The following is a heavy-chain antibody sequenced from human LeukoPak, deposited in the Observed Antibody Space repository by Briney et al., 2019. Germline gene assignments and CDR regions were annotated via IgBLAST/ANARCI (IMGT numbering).Heavy chain of an antibody. J-gene: IGHJ4*02. CDR3: AKGYSSGWYAFDS. D-gene: IGHD6-19*01. CDR1: GFTFSRYP. Sequence: GGSLRLSCAASGFTFSRYPMMWVRQAPEKGLEWVSTLSSGGGGTYYADSVRGRFTISRDDSKNTLYFQMISLTAEDTALYYCAKGYSSGWYAFDSWGQGTLVTVSS. CDR2: LSSGGGGT. V-gene: IGHV3-23*01.